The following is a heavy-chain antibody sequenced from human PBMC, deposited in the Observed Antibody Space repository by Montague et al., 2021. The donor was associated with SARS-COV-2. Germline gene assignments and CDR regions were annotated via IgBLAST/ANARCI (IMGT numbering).Heavy chain of an antibody. Sequence: SETLSLTCSVSGGSISNYFWSWSRQTPGKGLEWIGYSYNCGGVDYNPSLKSRVTISVDTANNQFSVKLSSVTAADTAIYYCAQASGGAYYYPMDFWGQGIAVTVSS. CDR3: AQASGGAYYYPMDF. CDR2: SYNCGGV. V-gene: IGHV4-59*01. D-gene: IGHD6-25*01. CDR1: GGSISNYF. J-gene: IGHJ6*02.